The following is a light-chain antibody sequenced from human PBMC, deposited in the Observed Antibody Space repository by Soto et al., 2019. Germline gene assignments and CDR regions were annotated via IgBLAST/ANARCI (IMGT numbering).Light chain of an antibody. CDR1: GSDVGGYDY. J-gene: IGLJ1*01. Sequence: QSALTQPASVSGSPGQSITISCTGTGSDVGGYDYVSWYQHHPGKAPKVMIYEVTNRPSGVSNRFSGSKSGNTASLTISGLLAEDEADYYCSSYTSSSTYAFGPGTKVTVL. V-gene: IGLV2-14*01. CDR3: SSYTSSSTYA. CDR2: EVT.